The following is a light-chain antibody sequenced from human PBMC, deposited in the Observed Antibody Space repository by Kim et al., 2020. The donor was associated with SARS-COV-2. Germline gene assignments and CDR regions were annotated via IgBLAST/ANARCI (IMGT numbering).Light chain of an antibody. Sequence: QSALTQPASVSGSPGQSITISCTGTSSDVGSYNLVSWYQQHPGKAPKLMIYEGSKRPAGVSNPFSGSKSGNTASLTISGLQAEDEADYYCCSYAGSRVFGGGNQLTVL. CDR1: SSDVGSYNL. CDR3: CSYAGSRV. V-gene: IGLV2-23*01. CDR2: EGS. J-gene: IGLJ2*01.